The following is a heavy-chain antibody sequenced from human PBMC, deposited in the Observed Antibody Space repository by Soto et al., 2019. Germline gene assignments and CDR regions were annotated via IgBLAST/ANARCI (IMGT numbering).Heavy chain of an antibody. CDR3: ARGEDIVVVPAAPYGMDV. CDR2: IIPIFGTA. J-gene: IGHJ6*02. CDR1: GGTFSSYA. V-gene: IGHV1-69*13. Sequence: SVKVSCKASGGTFSSYAISWVRQAPGQGLEWMGGIIPIFGTANYAQKFQGRVTITADESTSTAYMELSSLRSEDTAVYYCARGEDIVVVPAAPYGMDVWGQGTTVTVSS. D-gene: IGHD2-2*01.